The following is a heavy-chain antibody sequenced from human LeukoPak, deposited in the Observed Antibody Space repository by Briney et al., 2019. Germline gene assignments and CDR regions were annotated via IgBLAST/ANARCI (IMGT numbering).Heavy chain of an antibody. CDR3: ARGFKLSSYYYYGMDV. Sequence: PSETLSLTCAVYGGSFSGYYWSWIRQPPGKGLEWIGEINHSGSTNYNPSLKSRVTISVDTSKNQFSLKLSSVTAADTAVYYCARGFKLSSYYYYGMDVWGQGTTATVSS. CDR2: INHSGST. D-gene: IGHD4-23*01. J-gene: IGHJ6*02. V-gene: IGHV4-34*01. CDR1: GGSFSGYY.